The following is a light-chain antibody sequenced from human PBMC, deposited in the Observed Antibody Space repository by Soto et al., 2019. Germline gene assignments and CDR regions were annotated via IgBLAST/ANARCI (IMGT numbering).Light chain of an antibody. Sequence: IVMTQSPATLSVSLGERATLSCRASQSVGTYLAWYQQKPGQPPSLLIFAASTRATGIPARFSGTGSGSDFTLTINGLQSEEFAVYSCQQYSDWPLVTFGGGTRVEIK. CDR2: AAS. J-gene: IGKJ4*01. CDR3: QQYSDWPLVT. CDR1: QSVGTY. V-gene: IGKV3-15*01.